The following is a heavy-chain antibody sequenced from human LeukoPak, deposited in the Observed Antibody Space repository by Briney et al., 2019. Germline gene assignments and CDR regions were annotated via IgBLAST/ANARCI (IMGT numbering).Heavy chain of an antibody. CDR2: VYYSGAT. J-gene: IGHJ4*02. CDR3: ARGTLYSGWSYYFDY. CDR1: GGSISLSYYY. V-gene: IGHV4-39*07. Sequence: PSETLSLTCSVSGGSISLSYYYWGWIRQPPGKALEWIGSVYYSGATSYNPSLKSRVTISVDMSKNHFSLRLSSVTAADTAMYYCARGTLYSGWSYYFDYWGQGSQFTVSS. D-gene: IGHD6-19*01.